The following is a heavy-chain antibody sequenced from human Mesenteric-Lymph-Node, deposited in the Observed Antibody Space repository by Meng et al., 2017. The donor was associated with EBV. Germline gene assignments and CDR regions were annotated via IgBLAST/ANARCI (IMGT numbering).Heavy chain of an antibody. Sequence: QVQVVVAGGGLVKPGGSLRLSCEASGFTFSDYYMSWIRQAPGKGLEWVSYISPSGDAIYLADSVKGRFTISRDNAKDSLHLQMDSLRVEDTAVYWCASFEERDFWGQGTLVTVSS. CDR1: GFTFSDYY. CDR3: ASFEERDF. J-gene: IGHJ4*02. V-gene: IGHV3-11*01. CDR2: ISPSGDAI. D-gene: IGHD1-26*01.